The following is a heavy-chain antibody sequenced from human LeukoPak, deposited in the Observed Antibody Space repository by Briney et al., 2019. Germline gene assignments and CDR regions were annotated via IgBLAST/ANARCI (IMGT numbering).Heavy chain of an antibody. D-gene: IGHD5-12*01. V-gene: IGHV5-51*01. CDR1: GYSFTSYW. CDR2: IYPGDSDT. Sequence: GESLNISXKGSGYSFTSYWIGWVRQMPGKGLEWMGIIYPGDSDTRYSPSFQGQVTISADKSISTAYLQWSSLKASDTAMYYCARSEEVATVDYWGQGTLVTVSS. CDR3: ARSEEVATVDY. J-gene: IGHJ4*02.